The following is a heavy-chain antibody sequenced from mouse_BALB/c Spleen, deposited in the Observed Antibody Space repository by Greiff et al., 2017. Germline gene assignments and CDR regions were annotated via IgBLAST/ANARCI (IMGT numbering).Heavy chain of an antibody. CDR1: GYTFTSYN. D-gene: IGHD2-1*01. CDR2: IYPGNGDT. V-gene: IGHV1-12*01. Sequence: QVQLQQPGAELVKPGASVKMSCKASGYTFTSYNMHWVKQTPGQGLEWIGAIYPGNGDTSYNQKFKGKATLTADKSSSTAYMQLSSLTSEDSAVYYCATLIYYGNYEAMDYWGQGTSVTVSS. CDR3: ATLIYYGNYEAMDY. J-gene: IGHJ4*01.